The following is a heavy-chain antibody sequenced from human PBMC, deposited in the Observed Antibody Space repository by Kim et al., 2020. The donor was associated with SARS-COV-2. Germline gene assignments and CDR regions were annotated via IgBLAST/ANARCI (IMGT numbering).Heavy chain of an antibody. J-gene: IGHJ4*02. CDR1: GGSFSGYY. CDR3: ARGRGGYYYDSSGSKGFDY. CDR2: INHSGST. D-gene: IGHD3-22*01. V-gene: IGHV4-34*01. Sequence: SETLSLTCAVYGGSFSGYYWSWIRQPPGKGLEWIGEINHSGSTNYNPSLKSRVTISVDTSKNQFSLKLSSVTAADTAVYYCARGRGGYYYDSSGSKGFDYWGQGTLVTVSS.